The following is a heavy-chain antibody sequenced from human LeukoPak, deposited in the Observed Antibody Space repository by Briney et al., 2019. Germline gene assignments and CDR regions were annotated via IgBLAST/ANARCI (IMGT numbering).Heavy chain of an antibody. CDR2: IYYDGST. J-gene: IGHJ5*01. Sequence: SETLSLTCSVSGDSISRSSYYWGWIRQPPGEGLEWIGTIYYDGSTYHNPSLKSRVTISMDASKNQFSLKLRSATAADTAVYYCTRDSQLEWFYLWGQGTLVTVSS. CDR1: GDSISRSSYY. CDR3: TRDSQLEWFYL. D-gene: IGHD3-10*01. V-gene: IGHV4-39*07.